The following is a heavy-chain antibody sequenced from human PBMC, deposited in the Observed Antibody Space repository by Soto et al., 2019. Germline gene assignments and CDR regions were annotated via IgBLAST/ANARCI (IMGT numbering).Heavy chain of an antibody. CDR1: GYTFTSYG. Sequence: ASVKVSWKASGYTFTSYGMSWVRQAPGQGLEWMGWISAYNGNTNYAQKLQGRVTMTTDTSTSTAYMELRSLRSDDTAVYYCARSYRASYYYDSSGYYPDYWGQGTLVTVSS. CDR3: ARSYRASYYYDSSGYYPDY. V-gene: IGHV1-18*01. J-gene: IGHJ4*02. D-gene: IGHD3-22*01. CDR2: ISAYNGNT.